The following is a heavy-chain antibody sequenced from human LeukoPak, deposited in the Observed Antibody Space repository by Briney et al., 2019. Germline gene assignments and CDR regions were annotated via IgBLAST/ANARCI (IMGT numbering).Heavy chain of an antibody. J-gene: IGHJ4*02. V-gene: IGHV3-30-3*01. CDR3: ARESSVVPDY. CDR2: ISYDGSNK. CDR1: GFTFSSYG. D-gene: IGHD2-15*01. Sequence: PGGSLRLSCVASGFTFSSYGMHWVRQAPGKGLEWVAVISYDGSNKDYADSVKGRFTISRDNSKNTLYLQMNSLRGEDTAVYYCARESSVVPDYWGQGTLVTVSS.